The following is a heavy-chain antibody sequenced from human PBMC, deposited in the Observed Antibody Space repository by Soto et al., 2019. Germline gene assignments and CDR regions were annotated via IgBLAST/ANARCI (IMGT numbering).Heavy chain of an antibody. Sequence: GGSLRLSCAASGFTFSSYSMNWVRQAPGKGLEWVSSISSSSSYIYYADSVKGRFTISRDNAKNSLYLQMNSLRAEDTAVYYCARDDIVLMVYAIPGIDYWGQGTLVTVSS. CDR2: ISSSSSYI. J-gene: IGHJ4*02. D-gene: IGHD2-8*01. V-gene: IGHV3-21*01. CDR1: GFTFSSYS. CDR3: ARDDIVLMVYAIPGIDY.